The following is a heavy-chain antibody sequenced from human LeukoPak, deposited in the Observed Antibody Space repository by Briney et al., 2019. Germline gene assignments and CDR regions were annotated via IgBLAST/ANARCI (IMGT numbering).Heavy chain of an antibody. V-gene: IGHV1-2*06. D-gene: IGHD1/OR15-1a*01. Sequence: ASVKVSCKASGYTFTGYYMHWVRQAPGQGLEWMGRINPNSGGTNYAQKFQGRVTMTRDTSISTAYMELSRLRSDDTAVYYCARDPRRQQGYFQHWGQGTLVTVSS. CDR1: GYTFTGYY. CDR2: INPNSGGT. CDR3: ARDPRRQQGYFQH. J-gene: IGHJ1*01.